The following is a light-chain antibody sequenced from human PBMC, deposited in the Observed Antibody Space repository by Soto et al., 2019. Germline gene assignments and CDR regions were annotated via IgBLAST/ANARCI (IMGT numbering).Light chain of an antibody. CDR3: QHYNSYGT. CDR2: HAS. J-gene: IGKJ1*01. Sequence: DIQMTHSPGTLPASVGDTVIITCRASQSIDRWLAWYQQRPGKAPKTLIYHASSLETGVPSRFSGSGSGTEFTLTISSLQPDDFATYYCQHYNSYGTFGQGTKVDIK. V-gene: IGKV1-5*01. CDR1: QSIDRW.